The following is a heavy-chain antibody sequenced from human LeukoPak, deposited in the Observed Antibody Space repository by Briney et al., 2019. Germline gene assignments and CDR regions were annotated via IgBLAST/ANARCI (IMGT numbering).Heavy chain of an antibody. CDR1: GYTFTSYG. Sequence: GASVKVSCTASGYTFTSYGISWVRQAPGQGLEWMGWISAYNGNTNYAQQLQGRATMTTDTSTSTAYMELRSLRSDDTAVYYCARDQFLGYCSGGSCYKGWFDPWGQGTLVTVSS. D-gene: IGHD2-15*01. CDR3: ARDQFLGYCSGGSCYKGWFDP. V-gene: IGHV1-18*01. CDR2: ISAYNGNT. J-gene: IGHJ5*02.